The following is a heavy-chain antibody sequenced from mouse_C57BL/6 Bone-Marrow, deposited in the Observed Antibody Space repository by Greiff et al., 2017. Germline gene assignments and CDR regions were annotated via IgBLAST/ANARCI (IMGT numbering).Heavy chain of an antibody. D-gene: IGHD2-14*01. CDR2: INPNNGGT. CDR3: AIEEVDY. V-gene: IGHV1-26*01. J-gene: IGHJ2*01. CDR1: GYTFTDYY. Sequence: EVQLQQSGPELVKPGASVKISCKASGYTFTDYYMNWVKQSHGKSLEWIGDINPNNGGTSYNQKFKGKATLTVAKSSSTAYMELRSLTSEDSAVYYCAIEEVDYWGQGTTLTVSS.